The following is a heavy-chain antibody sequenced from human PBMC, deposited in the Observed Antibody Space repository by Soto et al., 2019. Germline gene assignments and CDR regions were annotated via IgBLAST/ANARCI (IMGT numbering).Heavy chain of an antibody. CDR1: GFTFSNYW. Sequence: GGSLRLSCAAFGFTFSNYWMHWVRQVPGEGLVWVPSINNDGSRTWYADSVRGRIAMSRDNARNLVYLQMNSLRAEDTAVYYCGTTFEYWGQGALVTVSS. J-gene: IGHJ4*02. CDR2: INNDGSRT. CDR3: GTTFEY. V-gene: IGHV3-74*01. D-gene: IGHD1-26*01.